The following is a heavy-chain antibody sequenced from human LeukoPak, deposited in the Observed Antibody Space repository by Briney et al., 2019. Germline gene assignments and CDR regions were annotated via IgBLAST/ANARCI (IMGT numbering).Heavy chain of an antibody. V-gene: IGHV1-24*01. D-gene: IGHD6-19*01. CDR2: FDPEDGET. CDR1: GYTLTELS. CDR3: ATGPWSSGWQGDY. Sequence: ASVKVSCKVSGYTLTELSMHWVRQAPGKGLEWVGGFDPEDGETIYAQKFQGRVTMTEDTSTDTAYMELSSLRSEDTAVYYCATGPWSSGWQGDYWGQGTLVTVSS. J-gene: IGHJ4*02.